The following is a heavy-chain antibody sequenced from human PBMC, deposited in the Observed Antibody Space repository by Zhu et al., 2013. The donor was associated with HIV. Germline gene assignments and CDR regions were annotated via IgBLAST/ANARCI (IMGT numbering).Heavy chain of an antibody. CDR3: ARWGVPTWGYFDY. CDR1: GYTFTYRY. J-gene: IGHJ4*02. CDR2: ITPFNGNT. D-gene: IGHD1-26*01. Sequence: QMQLVQSGAEVKKTGSSVKVSCKASGYTFTYRYLHWVRQAPGQALEWMGWITPFNGNTNYAQKFQDRVTITRDRSMSTAYMELSSLRSEDTAMYYCARWGVPTWGYFDYVGPGNPGHRLL. V-gene: IGHV1-45*02.